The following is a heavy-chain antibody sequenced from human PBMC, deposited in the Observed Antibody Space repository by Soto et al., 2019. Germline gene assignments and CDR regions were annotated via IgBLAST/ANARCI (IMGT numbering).Heavy chain of an antibody. CDR1: GYKFTNYW. CDR2: IYPGDSDT. V-gene: IGHV5-51*01. J-gene: IGHJ6*02. CDR3: ARSRRGAYSSGWYSPSGYYNYGIDV. D-gene: IGHD6-19*01. Sequence: GESLKISCKGSGYKFTNYWIGWVLQMPWKGLEWLGLIYPGDSDTRYSPSFQGQVTISADTSISTAYLQWTSLKASDTAMYYCARSRRGAYSSGWYSPSGYYNYGIDVWGQGTKVTVSS.